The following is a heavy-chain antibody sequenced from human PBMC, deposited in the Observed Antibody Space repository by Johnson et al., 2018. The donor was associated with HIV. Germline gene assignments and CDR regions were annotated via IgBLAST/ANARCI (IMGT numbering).Heavy chain of an antibody. Sequence: EVQLVESGGVVVQPGGSLRLSCAASGFTVSSNYMSWVRQAPGKGLEWVSVIYSGGSTYYADSVKGRFTISRDNAKNSLYLQMNYLRVEDTAVYYCARDVLGDGTYPPDAFDIWGQGTMVTVSS. CDR3: ARDVLGDGTYPPDAFDI. CDR2: IYSGGST. CDR1: GFTVSSNY. J-gene: IGHJ3*02. V-gene: IGHV3-66*01. D-gene: IGHD2-8*02.